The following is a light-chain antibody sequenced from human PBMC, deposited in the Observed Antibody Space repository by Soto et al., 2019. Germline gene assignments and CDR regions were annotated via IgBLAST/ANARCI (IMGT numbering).Light chain of an antibody. J-gene: IGKJ5*01. Sequence: DIQMPQSPSSLSASVGDIVTITCQASQDISNFLNWYQQKPGKAPNILIYDASKLETGVTSTFSASGSGTDFSFTISSLPPEDFATYYCQHYDSLPITFRQGPRLEIK. V-gene: IGKV1-33*01. CDR2: DAS. CDR1: QDISNF. CDR3: QHYDSLPIT.